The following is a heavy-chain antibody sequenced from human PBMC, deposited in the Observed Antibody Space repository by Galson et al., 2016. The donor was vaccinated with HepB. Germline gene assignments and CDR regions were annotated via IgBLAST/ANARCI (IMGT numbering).Heavy chain of an antibody. CDR1: GYTFTGHY. D-gene: IGHD4-23*01. J-gene: IGHJ3*01. CDR2: IHPNSGDP. Sequence: KFSCKASGYTFTGHYIHWVRQAPGRGLEWMGWIHPNSGDPNYAQKFQGWVTMTSDTSTSTAYMNLSRLQFDDTAEYVCARGLGWRGSDAVDLWGEGTLVTVSS. CDR3: ARGLGWRGSDAVDL. V-gene: IGHV1-2*04.